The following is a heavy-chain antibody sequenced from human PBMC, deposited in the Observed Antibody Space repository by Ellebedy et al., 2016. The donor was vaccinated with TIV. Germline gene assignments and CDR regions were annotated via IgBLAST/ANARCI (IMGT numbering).Heavy chain of an antibody. CDR2: ISDSGGNT. CDR1: GFTFSSYA. Sequence: GESLKISCVASGFTFSSYAMCWVRQAPGKGLEWVSTISDSGGNTYFPDSVKGRFTISRDNSRNTVYLQMNNLRAEDTAVYYCARDTVTANWGPLFDYWGQGTLVTVSS. CDR3: ARDTVTANWGPLFDY. V-gene: IGHV3-23*01. D-gene: IGHD7-27*01. J-gene: IGHJ4*02.